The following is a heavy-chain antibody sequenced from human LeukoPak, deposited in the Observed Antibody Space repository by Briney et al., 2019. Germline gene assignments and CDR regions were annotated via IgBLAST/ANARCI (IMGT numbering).Heavy chain of an antibody. CDR2: IYTSGST. Sequence: SETLSLTCTVSGGSISSYYWSWIRQPAGKGLEWIGRIYTSGSTNYNPSLKSRVTMSVDTSKNQFSLKLSSVTAADTAVYYCARDRPLVGATDYYYGMDVWGQGTTVTVSS. V-gene: IGHV4-4*07. CDR1: GGSISSYY. D-gene: IGHD1-26*01. CDR3: ARDRPLVGATDYYYGMDV. J-gene: IGHJ6*02.